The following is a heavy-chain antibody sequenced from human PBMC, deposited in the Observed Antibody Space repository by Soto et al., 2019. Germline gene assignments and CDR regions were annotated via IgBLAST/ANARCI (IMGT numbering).Heavy chain of an antibody. CDR2: IIPIFGTA. CDR1: GGTFSSYA. J-gene: IGHJ3*02. D-gene: IGHD5-12*01. Sequence: QVQLVQSGAEVKKPGSSVKVSCKASGGTFSSYAISWVRQAPGQGLEWMGGIIPIFGTANYAQKFQGRVTITADESTSTAYMELSSLRSEDTAVYYCARDREMATIIPNDAFDIWGQGTMVTVSS. V-gene: IGHV1-69*01. CDR3: ARDREMATIIPNDAFDI.